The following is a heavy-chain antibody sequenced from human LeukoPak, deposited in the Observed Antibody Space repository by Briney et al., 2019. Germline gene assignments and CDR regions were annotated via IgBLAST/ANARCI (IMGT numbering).Heavy chain of an antibody. CDR2: INHSGST. Sequence: PSETLSLTCAVYGGSFSGYYWSWIRQPPGKGLEWIGEINHSGSTNYNPSLKSRVTISVDTSKNQFSLKLSSVTAADTAVYYCARRRSWPDAFDIWGQGTMVTVSS. CDR3: ARRRSWPDAFDI. CDR1: GGSFSGYY. D-gene: IGHD1-26*01. V-gene: IGHV4-34*01. J-gene: IGHJ3*02.